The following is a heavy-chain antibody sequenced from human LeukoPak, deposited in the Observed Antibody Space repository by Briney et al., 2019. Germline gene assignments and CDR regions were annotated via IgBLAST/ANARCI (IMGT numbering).Heavy chain of an antibody. CDR3: ARLTRGGYSLDF. CDR1: GGSITGYY. CDR2: IYYSGDT. Sequence: SETLSLTCTVSGGSITGYYWTWIRQPPGKGLEWVGYIYYSGDTNYNPSLRSRVTISVDTSKNHFSLKLSSVTAADTAVYYCARLTRGGYSLDFWGQGALVTVSS. J-gene: IGHJ4*02. V-gene: IGHV4-59*08. D-gene: IGHD4-23*01.